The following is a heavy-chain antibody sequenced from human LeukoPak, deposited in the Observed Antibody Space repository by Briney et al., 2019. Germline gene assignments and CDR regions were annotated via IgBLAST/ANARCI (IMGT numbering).Heavy chain of an antibody. CDR3: ARELAYDSSGYAPVY. J-gene: IGHJ4*02. Sequence: HPGGSLRLSCAASGFTFSSYSMNWVRQAPGKGLEWVAYITLSRTTIYYADSVKGRFTISRDNAKNSLYLQMNSLRAEDTALYYCARELAYDSSGYAPVYWGQGTLVTVSS. CDR1: GFTFSSYS. CDR2: ITLSRTTI. V-gene: IGHV3-48*04. D-gene: IGHD3-22*01.